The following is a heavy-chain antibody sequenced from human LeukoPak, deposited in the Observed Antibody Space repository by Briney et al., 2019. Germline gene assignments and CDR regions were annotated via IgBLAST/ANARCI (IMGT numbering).Heavy chain of an antibody. J-gene: IGHJ6*02. CDR1: GFTFAVAW. CDR2: IKSNSDGGTT. V-gene: IGHV3-15*01. Sequence: GGSLRLSCAASGFTFAVAWMSWVRQTPRKGLEWVGRIKSNSDGGTTDFAAPVKGRFAISRDYSKNTLYLQMNSLRAEDTAVYYCANYYYYYGMDVWGQGTTVTVSS. CDR3: ANYYYYYGMDV.